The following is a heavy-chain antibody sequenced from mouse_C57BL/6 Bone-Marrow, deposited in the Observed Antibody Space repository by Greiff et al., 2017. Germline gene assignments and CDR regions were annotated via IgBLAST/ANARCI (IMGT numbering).Heavy chain of an antibody. CDR3: AKGIYGNPFAY. Sequence: EVKLVESGGDLVKPGGSLKLSCAASGFTFSSYGMSWVRQTPDKRLEWVATISSGGSSTYYPDSVKGRFTISRDNAKNTLYLQMSSLKSEDTAMXYCAKGIYGNPFAYWGQGTLVTVSA. D-gene: IGHD2-1*01. CDR1: GFTFSSYG. CDR2: ISSGGSST. V-gene: IGHV5-6*01. J-gene: IGHJ3*01.